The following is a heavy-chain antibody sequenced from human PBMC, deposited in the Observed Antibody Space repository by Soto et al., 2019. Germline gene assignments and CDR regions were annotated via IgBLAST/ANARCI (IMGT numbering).Heavy chain of an antibody. V-gene: IGHV4-39*01. D-gene: IGHD3-22*01. CDR1: GGSISSSSYY. CDR2: IYYSGST. Sequence: QLQLQESGPGLVKPSETLSLTCTVSGGSISSSSYYWGWIRQPPGKGLEWIGSIYYSGSTYYNPSLKSRVTISVDTSKNQFTRKLSSMTAADTAVYYCASMVDYYDSSGYYSFSYWGQGTLGTVS. J-gene: IGHJ4*02. CDR3: ASMVDYYDSSGYYSFSY.